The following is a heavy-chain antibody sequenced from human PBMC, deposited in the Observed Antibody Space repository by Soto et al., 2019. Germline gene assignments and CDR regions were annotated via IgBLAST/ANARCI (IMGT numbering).Heavy chain of an antibody. CDR3: ARYGSGTYYLYYGMDV. Sequence: GGSLRLSCAASGFTFSDFYMTWIRQAPGKGLEWVSYISNSGGFTNYADSVRGRFTISRDNAKNSLYLQMNSLRADDTAVYYCARYGSGTYYLYYGMDVWGQGTTVTVSS. J-gene: IGHJ6*02. CDR1: GFTFSDFY. D-gene: IGHD6-19*01. CDR2: ISNSGGFT. V-gene: IGHV3-11*03.